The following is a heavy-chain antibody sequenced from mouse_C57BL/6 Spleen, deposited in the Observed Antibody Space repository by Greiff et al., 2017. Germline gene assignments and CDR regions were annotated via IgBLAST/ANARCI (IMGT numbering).Heavy chain of an antibody. V-gene: IGHV1-18*01. CDR2: INPNNGGT. CDR1: GYTFTDYK. Sequence: EVQLQESGPELVKPGASVKISCKASGYTFTDYKMDWVKQSHGKSLEWIGDINPNNGGTIYNQKFKGKATLTVDNSSSTAYMELRSLTTEDTAVYYCERRNGDWFAYWGQGTLVTVSA. J-gene: IGHJ3*01. CDR3: ERRNGDWFAY.